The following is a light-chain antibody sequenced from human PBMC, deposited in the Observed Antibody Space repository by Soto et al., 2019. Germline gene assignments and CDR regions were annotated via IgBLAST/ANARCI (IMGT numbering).Light chain of an antibody. Sequence: DIQLTQSPSSLSASVGDRVTITCRASQTISSWLAWYQQKPGKAPKLLIYKASTLKSGVPSRFSGSGSGTEFTLTISGLQPDDFATYYCQQYNSYSTFGQGTKVDI. J-gene: IGKJ1*01. CDR2: KAS. CDR3: QQYNSYST. V-gene: IGKV1-5*03. CDR1: QTISSW.